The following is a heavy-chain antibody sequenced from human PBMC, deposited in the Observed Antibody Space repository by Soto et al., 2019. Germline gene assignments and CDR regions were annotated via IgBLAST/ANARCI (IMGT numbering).Heavy chain of an antibody. CDR1: GGSISSYY. CDR2: ISYSGST. J-gene: IGHJ4*02. CDR3: ARHGYGCYGYFDY. D-gene: IGHD5-12*01. V-gene: IGHV4-59*08. Sequence: QVQLQESGPGLVKPSETLSLTCTVSGGSISSYYWSWIRQPPGKGLEWIGYISYSGSTNYNPSLRRRVTLSLARSRNQFSRKLSSVTAADTAVYYCARHGYGCYGYFDYWGQGTLVTVSS.